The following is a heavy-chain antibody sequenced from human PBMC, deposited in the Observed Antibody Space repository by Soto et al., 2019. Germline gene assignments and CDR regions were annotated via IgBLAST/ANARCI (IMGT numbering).Heavy chain of an antibody. V-gene: IGHV3-30*18. D-gene: IGHD3-10*01. CDR3: VQGSGSYYYYNVTDV. CDR1: GFTFSSYV. Sequence: PGGSLRLSCAASGFTFSSYVMHCVRQAPGKGLDWLGVISYDGISKYYADSVKGRFAVSRDYSKTTLYLQMSSLRAEDTAVYYCVQGSGSYYYYNVTDVWGQGTTVTVSS. J-gene: IGHJ6*02. CDR2: ISYDGISK.